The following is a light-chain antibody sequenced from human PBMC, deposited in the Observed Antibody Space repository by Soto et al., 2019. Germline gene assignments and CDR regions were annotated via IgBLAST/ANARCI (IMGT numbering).Light chain of an antibody. CDR2: DDS. J-gene: IGLJ3*02. V-gene: IGLV3-21*02. Sequence: SYELTQPPSVSVAPGQTATITCGGTNIGSKSVHWYQQRPGQAPVLAVHDDSDRPSGIPERFSGSNSGNTATLTISRVEDGDEADYYCQVWDSSSELWLFGGRTKLTVL. CDR1: NIGSKS. CDR3: QVWDSSSELWL.